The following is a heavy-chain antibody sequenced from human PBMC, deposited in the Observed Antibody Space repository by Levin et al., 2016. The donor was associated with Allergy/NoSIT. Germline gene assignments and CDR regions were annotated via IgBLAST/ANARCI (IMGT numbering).Heavy chain of an antibody. D-gene: IGHD6-19*01. V-gene: IGHV3-30*04. CDR3: ARVKAVAGYFDY. CDR2: ISYDGSNK. Sequence: GGSLRLSCAASGFTFSSYAMHWVRQAPGKGLEWVAVISYDGSNKYYADSVKGRFTISRDNSKNTLYLQMNSLRAEDTAVYYCARVKAVAGYFDYWGQGTLVTVSS. CDR1: GFTFSSYA. J-gene: IGHJ4*02.